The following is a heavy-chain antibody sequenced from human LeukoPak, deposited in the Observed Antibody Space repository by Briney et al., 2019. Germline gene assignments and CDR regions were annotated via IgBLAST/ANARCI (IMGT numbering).Heavy chain of an antibody. CDR1: GFTFSNAW. V-gene: IGHV3-15*01. Sequence: GGSLRLSCAASGFTFSNAWMSWVRQAPGKGLEWVGRIKSKTDGGTTDYAAPVKGRFTISRDNSKNTLYLQMNSLRAEDTAVYYCANGVRSHGYYGVDVWGQGTTVTVSS. D-gene: IGHD2-8*01. CDR2: IKSKTDGGTT. CDR3: ANGVRSHGYYGVDV. J-gene: IGHJ6*02.